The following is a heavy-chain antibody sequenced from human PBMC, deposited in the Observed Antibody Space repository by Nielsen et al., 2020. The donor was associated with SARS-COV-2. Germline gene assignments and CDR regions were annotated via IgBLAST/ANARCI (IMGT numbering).Heavy chain of an antibody. D-gene: IGHD3-10*01. CDR3: ARDYRPYGSGSFGFDY. J-gene: IGHJ4*02. CDR1: GYTFTSYY. V-gene: IGHV1-46*01. CDR2: INPSGGST. Sequence: ASVKVSCKASGYTFTSYYMHWVRQAPGQGLEWMGIINPSGGSTSYAQKFQGRVTMTRDTSTSTAYMELRSLRSDDTAVYYCARDYRPYGSGSFGFDYWGQGTLVTVSS.